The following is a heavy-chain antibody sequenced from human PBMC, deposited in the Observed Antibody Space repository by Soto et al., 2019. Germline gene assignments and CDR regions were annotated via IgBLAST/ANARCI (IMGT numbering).Heavy chain of an antibody. CDR3: ARGGGSPYHDHEFDY. J-gene: IGHJ4*02. D-gene: IGHD2-2*01. CDR1: GVSTSNRY. CDR2: IYYRGTT. V-gene: IGHV4-59*11. Sequence: QVQLQESGPGLVKPSETLSLTCGVSGVSTSNRYWTWIRKPPGQGPEWIGCIYYRGTTNYNASFNSRVTISVDTSKNQFSLKLTSVTTADTAVYYCARGGGSPYHDHEFDYWGQGILVTVSS.